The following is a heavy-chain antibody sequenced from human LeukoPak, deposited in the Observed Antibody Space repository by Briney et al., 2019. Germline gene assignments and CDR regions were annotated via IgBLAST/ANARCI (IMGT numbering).Heavy chain of an antibody. CDR3: ARDGWGRPESGGFDS. V-gene: IGHV3-21*01. J-gene: IGHJ4*02. Sequence: GGSLRLSCAASGFTFSRYSMSWVRQAPGKGLEWVAAISNHSDYIYHADSVEGRFTISRDNAKNSLYLQMNSLRAEDTAVYYCARDGWGRPESGGFDSWGQGILVTVSS. D-gene: IGHD2-8*02. CDR2: ISNHSDYI. CDR1: GFTFSRYS.